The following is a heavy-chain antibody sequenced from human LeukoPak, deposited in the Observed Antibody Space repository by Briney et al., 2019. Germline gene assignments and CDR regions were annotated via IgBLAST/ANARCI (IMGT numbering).Heavy chain of an antibody. CDR2: FDPEDGET. Sequence: GAPVKVSCTVSGYTLTELSMHWVRQAPGKGLEWMGGFDPEDGETISAQKFQGRVTMTQDTSTHTAYMELSSLRSEDTGVYYCATDSPYYYGSGSSGAFDSWGQGTMVTVSS. CDR1: GYTLTELS. CDR3: ATDSPYYYGSGSSGAFDS. V-gene: IGHV1-24*01. J-gene: IGHJ3*02. D-gene: IGHD3-10*01.